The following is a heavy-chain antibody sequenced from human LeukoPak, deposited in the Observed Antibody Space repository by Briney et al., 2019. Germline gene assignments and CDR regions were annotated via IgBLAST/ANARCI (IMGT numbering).Heavy chain of an antibody. Sequence: GGSLRLSCAASGFTFSNYGIHWVRQAPGKGLEWVAFIYYDGSSKYYADSVKGRFTISRDNSKNTVCLQMNSLRGEDTAVYYCRDPFDYWGQGTLVTVSS. J-gene: IGHJ4*02. CDR3: RDPFDY. CDR1: GFTFSNYG. CDR2: IYYDGSSK. V-gene: IGHV3-30*02.